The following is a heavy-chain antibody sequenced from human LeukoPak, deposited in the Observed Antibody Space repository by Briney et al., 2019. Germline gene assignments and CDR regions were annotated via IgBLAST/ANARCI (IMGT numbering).Heavy chain of an antibody. CDR2: ISNVGTI. J-gene: IGHJ4*02. CDR1: GFTFGSYA. V-gene: IGHV3-23*01. D-gene: IGHD2-2*01. CDR3: TSLGMPYGDFVY. Sequence: GGSLRLSCAASGFTFGSYAMTWVRQAPGKGLEWVSEISNVGTINYADSVKGRFTMSRDNAKNTLYLQMNSLRAEDTAVYFCTSLGMPYGDFVYWGQGTPVTVSS.